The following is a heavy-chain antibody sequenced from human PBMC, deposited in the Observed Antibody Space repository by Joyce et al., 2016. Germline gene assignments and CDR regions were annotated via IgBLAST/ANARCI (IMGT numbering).Heavy chain of an antibody. V-gene: IGHV3-49*05. CDR2: MRSKAYGGKT. CDR1: GFIFGDYV. Sequence: EVQLVESGGGLVKPGRSLRLSCTSSGFIFGDYVMNWFCQGPGKGLEWVGFMRSKAYGGKTDYAAAVKGRFTISRDDSKSIAYLQMNSLKTEDTAVYYCTRIGDCSGGSCYEGWFDPWGQGTLVTVSS. D-gene: IGHD2-15*01. CDR3: TRIGDCSGGSCYEGWFDP. J-gene: IGHJ5*02.